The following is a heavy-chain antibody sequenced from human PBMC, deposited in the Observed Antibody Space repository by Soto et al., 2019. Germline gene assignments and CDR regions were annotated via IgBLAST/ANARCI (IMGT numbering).Heavy chain of an antibody. Sequence: GGSLRLSCAGSGFTFSSYSMNWVRQAQGKGLEWVSSISSSSSYIYYADSVKGRFTISRDNAKNSLHLQMNSLRAEDTAVYYCMRGSRIAVVSAALDYWRQET. D-gene: IGHD2-2*01. CDR2: ISSSSSYI. J-gene: IGHJ4*02. V-gene: IGHV3-21*01. CDR3: MRGSRIAVVSAALDY. CDR1: GFTFSSYS.